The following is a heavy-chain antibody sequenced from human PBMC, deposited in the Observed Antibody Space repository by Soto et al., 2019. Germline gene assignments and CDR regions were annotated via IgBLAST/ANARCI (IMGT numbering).Heavy chain of an antibody. CDR1: GFPFTSYG. D-gene: IGHD2-15*01. V-gene: IGHV3-30*03. J-gene: IGHJ4*02. CDR3: VGGQFYFDY. Sequence: QVQLVESGGGVVQPGRSLRLSCAASGFPFTSYGMHWVREGPGKGLEWLAVISYDGTNKFYADSVKGRFTISRDNSKNTLYRQMNSLSPEDTAVYYCVGGQFYFDYRGQGTLVIVSS. CDR2: ISYDGTNK.